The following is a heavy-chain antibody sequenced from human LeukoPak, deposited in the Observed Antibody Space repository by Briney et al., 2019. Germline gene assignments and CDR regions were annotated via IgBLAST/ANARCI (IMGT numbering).Heavy chain of an antibody. CDR3: ARQVSDYFYSYIDV. J-gene: IGHJ6*03. Sequence: PSETLSLTCSHSCVSISRHGYCSNWFRHPPCNGLLWGGSIYYSGTTYYNSSLMSRVTISEDTSKNRFSLLLTSVTAADTAVYYCARQVSDYFYSYIDVWGEGTTVIVSS. CDR1: CVSISRHGYC. V-gene: IGHV4-39*01. CDR2: IYYSGTT.